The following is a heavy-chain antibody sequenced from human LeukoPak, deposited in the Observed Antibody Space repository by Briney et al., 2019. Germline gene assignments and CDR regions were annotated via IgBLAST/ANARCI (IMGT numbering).Heavy chain of an antibody. CDR3: AKRHYYASSGFDY. J-gene: IGHJ4*02. CDR1: GGSISSYY. Sequence: ETLSLTCTVSGGSISSYYWSWIRQPPGKGLEWVANIKQDGSEKYYVDSAKGRFTISRDNSKNTLYLQMNSLRAEDTAVYYCAKRHYYASSGFDYWGQGTLVTVSS. CDR2: IKQDGSEK. V-gene: IGHV3-7*03. D-gene: IGHD3-22*01.